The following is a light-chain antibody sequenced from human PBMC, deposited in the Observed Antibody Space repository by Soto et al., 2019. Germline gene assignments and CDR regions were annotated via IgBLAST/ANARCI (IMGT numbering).Light chain of an antibody. J-gene: IGKJ2*01. CDR3: HQYNNWPPYT. V-gene: IGKV3-15*01. CDR2: GAS. CDR1: QSVSSD. Sequence: EIVMTQSPDTLSVSPGERVTLSCRASQSVSSDLAWYQQKPGRAPRLLIYGASTRATDIAARFSGSGSGTEFTLTISSLQSEDFAVYYCHQYNNWPPYTFGQGTKVDIK.